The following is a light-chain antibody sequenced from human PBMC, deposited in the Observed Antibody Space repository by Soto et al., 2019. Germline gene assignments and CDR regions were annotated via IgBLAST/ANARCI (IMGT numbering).Light chain of an antibody. V-gene: IGLV2-14*01. CDR2: DVS. Sequence: QYVLTQPASVSGSPGQSITISCTETSSDVGGYNYVSWYQQHPGKAPKLMIYDVSNRPSGVSNRFSGSKSGNTASLTISGLQAEDEADYYCSSYTSSSTQVFGTGTKVTVL. CDR1: SSDVGGYNY. CDR3: SSYTSSSTQV. J-gene: IGLJ1*01.